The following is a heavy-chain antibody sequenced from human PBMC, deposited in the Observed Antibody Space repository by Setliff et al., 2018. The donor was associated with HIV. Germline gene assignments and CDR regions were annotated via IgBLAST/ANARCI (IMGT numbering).Heavy chain of an antibody. CDR1: RGSFSHYY. J-gene: IGHJ2*01. V-gene: IGHV4-34*01. CDR3: ARVRFSFNNVRCFDL. CDR2: INQERTT. D-gene: IGHD1-20*01. Sequence: TSETLSLTCAVYRGSFSHYYWMWIRQSPGKGLEWIAEINQERTTFYNPSLKSRLIMSLDTSRNEVSLRLNSVTAADTATYFCARVRFSFNNVRCFDLWGPGTRVTVSS.